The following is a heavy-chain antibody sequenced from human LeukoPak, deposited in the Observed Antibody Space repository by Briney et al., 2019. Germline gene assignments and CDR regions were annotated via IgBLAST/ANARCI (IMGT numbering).Heavy chain of an antibody. V-gene: IGHV3-23*01. CDR2: ISGSGGST. Sequence: GGSLRLSCAASGFTFSSYALSWVRQAPGKGLEWVSAISGSGGSTYYADSVKGRLTISRDNSKNTLYLQMNSLRAEDTAVYYCAKDEGATPLDIWGQGTMVTVSS. CDR1: GFTFSSYA. J-gene: IGHJ3*02. CDR3: AKDEGATPLDI. D-gene: IGHD1-26*01.